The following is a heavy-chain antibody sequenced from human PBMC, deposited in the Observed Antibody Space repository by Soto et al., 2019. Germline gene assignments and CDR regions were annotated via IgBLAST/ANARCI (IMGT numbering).Heavy chain of an antibody. D-gene: IGHD3-22*01. CDR2: IIPIFGTA. J-gene: IGHJ5*02. CDR3: ARDEDYNSAFEP. CDR1: GGTFSSYA. V-gene: IGHV1-69*13. Sequence: GASVKVSCKASGGTFSSYAISWVRQAPGQGLEWMGGIIPIFGTANYAQKFQCRVTITADESTSTAYMELSSLRSEDTAVYYCARDEDYNSAFEPWGQGTLVTVSS.